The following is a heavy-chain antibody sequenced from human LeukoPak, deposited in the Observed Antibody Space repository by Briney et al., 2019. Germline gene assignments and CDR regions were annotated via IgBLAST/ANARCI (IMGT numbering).Heavy chain of an antibody. V-gene: IGHV4-39*01. CDR3: ATYELDHFDY. CDR1: GSSISSSSYY. J-gene: IGHJ4*02. D-gene: IGHD5-12*01. CDR2: IYYSGST. Sequence: PSETLSLTCTVSGSSISSSSYYWGWIRQPPGKGLEWIGSIYYSGSTYYNPSLKSRVTISVDTSKNQFSLKLSSVTAADTAVYYCATYELDHFDYWGQGTLVTVSS.